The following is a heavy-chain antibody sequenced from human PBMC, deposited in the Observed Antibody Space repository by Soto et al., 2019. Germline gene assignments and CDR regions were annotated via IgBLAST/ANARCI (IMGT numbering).Heavy chain of an antibody. CDR2: INAYNGYT. CDR1: GYTFTNYG. CDR3: ARDGDEEANFHP. V-gene: IGHV1-18*04. Sequence: QVQLMQSGPEVKKPGASVKVSCKASGYTFTNYGISWVRQAPGQGLEWMGWINAYNGYTNYAQKYQRRDTMATDRSTNTAHMELMNLRSHATSIYYCARDGDEEANFHPRGQGTLVTVSS. D-gene: IGHD4-17*01. J-gene: IGHJ5*02.